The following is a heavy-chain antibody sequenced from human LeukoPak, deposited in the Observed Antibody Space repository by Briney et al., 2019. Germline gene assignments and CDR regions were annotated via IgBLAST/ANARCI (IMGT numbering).Heavy chain of an antibody. CDR1: GFTFSSYA. D-gene: IGHD3-22*01. J-gene: IGHJ4*02. CDR2: ISGSGGST. CDR3: ARDSSGYPYPAFYY. Sequence: GGSLRLSCAASGFTFSSYALSWVRQAPGKGLEWVSAISGSGGSTNYADSVKGRFTISRDNSKNTLYLQMNSLRAEDTAVYYCARDSSGYPYPAFYYWGQGTLVTVSS. V-gene: IGHV3-23*01.